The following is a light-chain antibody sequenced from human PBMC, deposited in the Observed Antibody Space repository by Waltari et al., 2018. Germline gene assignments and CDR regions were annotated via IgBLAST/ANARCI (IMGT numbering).Light chain of an antibody. CDR3: QNYNSAPFT. Sequence: DHQMTPYQSCLSASVGDRVTITCRASQGIGNYLAWYQQKPGTVPKLLIYTASTLQSGVPSRFSGSGSAADFTLTISSLQPEDAATYYCQNYNSAPFTFGTGTRVDIK. CDR2: TAS. J-gene: IGKJ3*01. V-gene: IGKV1-27*01. CDR1: QGIGNY.